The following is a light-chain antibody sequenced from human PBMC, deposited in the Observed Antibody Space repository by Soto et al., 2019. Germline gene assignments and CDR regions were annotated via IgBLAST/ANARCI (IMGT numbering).Light chain of an antibody. Sequence: EIVFTQAPATLSLSPGERATLSCRASQSVSTYLAWYQQKPGQAPRLLIYDASNRATDIPARFSGGGSGTDFTLTISSLEPEDFAVYYCQQRSNWPRTFGPGTKVDIK. CDR2: DAS. CDR3: QQRSNWPRT. CDR1: QSVSTY. V-gene: IGKV3-11*01. J-gene: IGKJ3*01.